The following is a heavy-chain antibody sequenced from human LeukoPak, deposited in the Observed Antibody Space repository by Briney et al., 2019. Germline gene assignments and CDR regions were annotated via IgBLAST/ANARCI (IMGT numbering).Heavy chain of an antibody. CDR2: IRSKTYGETT. CDR1: GFTFGDYA. Sequence: PGGSLRLSCTASGFTFGDYALSWVRQAPGKGLEWVGSIRSKTYGETTHYAASVKGRFTISRDDFKSIAYLQMNSLKTEDTAVYYCSRGAILLDWGPGVPVTVSS. V-gene: IGHV3-49*04. D-gene: IGHD2-15*01. CDR3: SRGAILLD. J-gene: IGHJ4*02.